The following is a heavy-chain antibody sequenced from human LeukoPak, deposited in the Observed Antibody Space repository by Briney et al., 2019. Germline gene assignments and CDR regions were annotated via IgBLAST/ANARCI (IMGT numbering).Heavy chain of an antibody. Sequence: PSETLSLTCPVSGDSVTSYYWSWIRQPPGKGLERLGYVSSDGTTNSTPSLRSRVIMSVEGAKNHISLSLTSLTAAYTAIYYCARLDCTGDGCYNHWGQGTLVTVSS. CDR1: GDSVTSYY. CDR2: VSSDGTT. J-gene: IGHJ4*02. CDR3: ARLDCTGDGCYNH. D-gene: IGHD2-8*02. V-gene: IGHV4-59*02.